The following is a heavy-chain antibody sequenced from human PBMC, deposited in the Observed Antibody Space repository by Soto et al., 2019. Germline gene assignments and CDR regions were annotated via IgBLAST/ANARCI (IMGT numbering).Heavy chain of an antibody. CDR2: INHSGST. D-gene: IGHD2-2*02. CDR3: ERGNRRRGLLGYCSSTSCYNGRWFDP. CDR1: GGSFSGYY. V-gene: IGHV4-34*01. Sequence: NPSRTLSLTCAVYGGSFSGYYWSWIRQPPGKGLEWIGEINHSGSTNYNPSLKSRVTISVDTSKNQFSLKLSSVTAADTAVYYCERGNRRRGLLGYCSSTSCYNGRWFDPLGDATLVT. J-gene: IGHJ5*02.